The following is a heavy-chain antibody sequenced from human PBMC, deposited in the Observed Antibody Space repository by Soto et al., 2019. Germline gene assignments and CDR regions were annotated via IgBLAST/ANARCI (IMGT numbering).Heavy chain of an antibody. V-gene: IGHV4-61*01. CDR2: IYYSGST. CDR1: GGSVSSGSYY. Sequence: QVQLQESGPGLVKPSETLSLTCTVSGGSVSSGSYYWSWIRQPPGKGLEWIGYIYYSGSTNYNPSLKSRVTISVDTSKNQFSLKLSSVTAADTAVYYCARDFGGFCDYWGQGTLVTVSS. CDR3: ARDFGGFCDY. D-gene: IGHD6-25*01. J-gene: IGHJ4*02.